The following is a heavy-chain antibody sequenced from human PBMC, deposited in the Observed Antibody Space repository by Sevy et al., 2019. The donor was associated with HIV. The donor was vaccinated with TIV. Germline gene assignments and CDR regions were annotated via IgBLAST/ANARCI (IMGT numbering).Heavy chain of an antibody. Sequence: SETLSLTCTVSGGCMSGYYWSWIRQPPGKGLEWIGYIYYSGSTNYNPTLKNRVTMSVDTSKNQLSLKMSSVPAADPAVYDCARTPVIMITSGGVIALHQFDFWGQGTLVTVSS. CDR2: IYYSGST. J-gene: IGHJ4*02. CDR3: ARTPVIMITSGGVIALHQFDF. V-gene: IGHV4-59*01. D-gene: IGHD3-16*02. CDR1: GGCMSGYY.